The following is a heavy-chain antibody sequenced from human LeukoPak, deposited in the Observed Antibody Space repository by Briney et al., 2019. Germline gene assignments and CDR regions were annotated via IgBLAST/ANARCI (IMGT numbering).Heavy chain of an antibody. CDR3: AKGGATVVDY. CDR2: INSDGNSI. Sequence: GGSLRLSCAASGLTISSYWMHWVRHAPGKGLVWVSRINSDGNSITYADSVKGRFTISRDNAKNTLYLQMNSLRAEDTAVYYCAKGGATVVDYWGQGTLVTVSS. CDR1: GLTISSYW. D-gene: IGHD4-23*01. J-gene: IGHJ4*02. V-gene: IGHV3-74*01.